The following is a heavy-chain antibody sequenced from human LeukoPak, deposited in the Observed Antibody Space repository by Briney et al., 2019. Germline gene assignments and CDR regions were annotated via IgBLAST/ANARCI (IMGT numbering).Heavy chain of an antibody. D-gene: IGHD2-21*02. V-gene: IGHV1-46*01. CDR2: INPSGGST. CDR1: GYTFTTYN. CDR3: ARGLRGGDCTIDY. Sequence: GASVKVSCKASGYTFTTYNINWVRQAPGQGLEWMGIINPSGGSTSYAQKFQGRVTMTRDMSTSTVYMELSSLRSEDTAVYYCARGLRGGDCTIDYWGQGTLVTVSS. J-gene: IGHJ4*02.